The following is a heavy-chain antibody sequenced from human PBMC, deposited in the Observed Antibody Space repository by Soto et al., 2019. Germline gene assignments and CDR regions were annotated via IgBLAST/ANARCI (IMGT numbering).Heavy chain of an antibody. CDR1: GYTFTSYG. Sequence: GASVKVSCKASGYTFTSYGISWVRQAPGQGLEWMGWISAYNGNTNYAQKLQGRVTMTTDTSTSTAYMELRSRRSDDTAVYYCARDRQDDYGDYGFDYYGMDVWGQGTTVTVSS. CDR2: ISAYNGNT. D-gene: IGHD4-17*01. V-gene: IGHV1-18*01. CDR3: ARDRQDDYGDYGFDYYGMDV. J-gene: IGHJ6*02.